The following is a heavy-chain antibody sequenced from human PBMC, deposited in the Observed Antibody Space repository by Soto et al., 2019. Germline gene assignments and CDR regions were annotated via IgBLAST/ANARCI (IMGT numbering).Heavy chain of an antibody. J-gene: IGHJ5*02. D-gene: IGHD3-22*01. CDR3: ARGSDYYDSSGYSNWFDP. CDR1: GYTFTGYY. V-gene: IGHV1-2*02. Sequence: VKVSCKASGYTFTGYYMHWVRQAPGQGLEWMGWINPNSGGTNYAQKFQGRVTMTRDTSISTAYMELSRLRSDDTAVYYCARGSDYYDSSGYSNWFDPWGQGTLVTVSS. CDR2: INPNSGGT.